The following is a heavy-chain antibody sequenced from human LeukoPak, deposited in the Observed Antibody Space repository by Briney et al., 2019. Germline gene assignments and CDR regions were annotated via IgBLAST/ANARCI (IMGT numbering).Heavy chain of an antibody. CDR1: GYSFTSYD. Sequence: ASVKVSCKASGYSFTSYDINWVRQATGQGLEWMGWMNPNSGNTGFAQKIQGRVTMTRNTSINTAYMELSSLRSEDTAVYYCARGAYGAAYWGQGTLVTVSS. J-gene: IGHJ4*02. D-gene: IGHD1-26*01. CDR3: ARGAYGAAY. V-gene: IGHV1-8*01. CDR2: MNPNSGNT.